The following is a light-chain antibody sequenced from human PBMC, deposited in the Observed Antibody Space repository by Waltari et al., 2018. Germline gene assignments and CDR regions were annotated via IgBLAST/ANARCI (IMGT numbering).Light chain of an antibody. CDR3: QQGYMTPRT. CDR2: YAS. Sequence: EIVLTQSPDFQSVTPKEKVTITCRASQSIGSSLHWSQQKPDQSPKLRIKYASQSFSGVPSRFSGSGSGTDFTLTISSLQPEDFAIYFCQQGYMTPRTFGQGTKVEIK. CDR1: QSIGSS. J-gene: IGKJ1*01. V-gene: IGKV6-21*01.